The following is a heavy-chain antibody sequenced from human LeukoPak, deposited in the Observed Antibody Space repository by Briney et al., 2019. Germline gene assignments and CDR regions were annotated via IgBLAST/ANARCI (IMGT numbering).Heavy chain of an antibody. CDR3: ARGEDFERYYLAY. J-gene: IGHJ4*02. Sequence: SSETLSLTCSVSGGSISIYYWTWIRQIPGKGLEWIGYIYYTGTTNYNPLFESRATISVDTSKNQFSLKLTSVTAADTAVYFCARGEDFERYYLAYWGQGTLVTVSS. CDR1: GGSISIYY. D-gene: IGHD3-9*01. V-gene: IGHV4-59*01. CDR2: IYYTGTT.